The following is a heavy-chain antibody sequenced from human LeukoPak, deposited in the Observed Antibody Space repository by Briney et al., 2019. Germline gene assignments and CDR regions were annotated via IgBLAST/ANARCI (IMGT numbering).Heavy chain of an antibody. CDR2: INPNSGGT. CDR3: ARVPYYYGSGTD. D-gene: IGHD3-10*01. J-gene: IGHJ4*02. Sequence: ASVTVSCKASGYTFTGYYMHWVRQAPGQGLEWMGWINPNSGGTNYAQKFQGRVTMTRDTSISTAYMELSRLRSDDTAVYYCARVPYYYGSGTDWGQGTLVTVSS. V-gene: IGHV1-2*02. CDR1: GYTFTGYY.